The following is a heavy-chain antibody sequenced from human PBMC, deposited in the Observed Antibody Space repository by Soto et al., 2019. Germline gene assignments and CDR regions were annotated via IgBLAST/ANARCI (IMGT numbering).Heavy chain of an antibody. D-gene: IGHD3-3*01. CDR1: GGSISSSSYY. CDR2: IYYSGST. J-gene: IGHJ6*03. Sequence: SETLSLTCTVSGGSISSSSYYWGWIRQPPGKGLERIGSIYYSGSTYYNTSLKSRVTISVDTSKNQIYLKLSSVTAADSAVYYCARLFIEPTYYDFWSGYSSGYYYYYMDVWGKGTTVT. V-gene: IGHV4-39*01. CDR3: ARLFIEPTYYDFWSGYSSGYYYYYMDV.